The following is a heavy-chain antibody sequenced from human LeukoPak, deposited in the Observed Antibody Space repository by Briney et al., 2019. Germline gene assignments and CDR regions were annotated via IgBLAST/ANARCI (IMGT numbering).Heavy chain of an antibody. CDR3: ARVHSSGWYGGWFDP. Sequence: SETLSLTCTVSGGSISSYYWSWIRQPPGKGLEWIGHIYGSGSTNYNPSLKSRVTLSVDTSKNQFSLKLSSVTAADTAVYYCARVHSSGWYGGWFDPWGQGTLVTVSS. CDR2: IYGSGST. D-gene: IGHD6-19*01. V-gene: IGHV4-59*01. CDR1: GGSISSYY. J-gene: IGHJ5*02.